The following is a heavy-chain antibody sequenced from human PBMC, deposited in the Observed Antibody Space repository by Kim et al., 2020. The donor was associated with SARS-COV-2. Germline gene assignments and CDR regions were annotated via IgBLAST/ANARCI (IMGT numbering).Heavy chain of an antibody. J-gene: IGHJ4*02. D-gene: IGHD3-22*01. Sequence: TPPHKSRVPISVDTSKNQFPLKLSSVTAADTAVYYCAREGEDSSGYYYGYWGQGTLVTVSS. CDR3: AREGEDSSGYYYGY. V-gene: IGHV4-59*01.